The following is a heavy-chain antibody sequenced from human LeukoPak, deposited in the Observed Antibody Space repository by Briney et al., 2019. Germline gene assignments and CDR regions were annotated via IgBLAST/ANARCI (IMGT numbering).Heavy chain of an antibody. V-gene: IGHV1-18*01. D-gene: IGHD1-1*01. CDR2: IGAYNGNT. CDR3: ARDGQRHNNWFDP. CDR1: GYTFTSYG. J-gene: IGHJ5*02. Sequence: VASVKVSCKASGYTFTSYGISWVRQAPGQGLEWMGWIGAYNGNTNYAQKLRGRVTMTTDTSTSTAYMELRSLRSDDTAVYYCARDGQRHNNWFDPWGQGTLVTVSS.